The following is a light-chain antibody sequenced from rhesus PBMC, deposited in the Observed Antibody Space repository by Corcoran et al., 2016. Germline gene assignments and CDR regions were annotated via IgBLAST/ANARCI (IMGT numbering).Light chain of an antibody. CDR2: EAS. Sequence: DIQMTQSPSSLSASVGDRVTITCRASQGITNDLAWYQQTTGDTPTLLIYEASSLQSGLPSRFSGSGSWTDFTLPIISLQPKDVETYYCQHYYSTPFTFGPGTKLDIK. V-gene: IGKV1-80*01. CDR1: QGITND. CDR3: QHYYSTPFT. J-gene: IGKJ3*01.